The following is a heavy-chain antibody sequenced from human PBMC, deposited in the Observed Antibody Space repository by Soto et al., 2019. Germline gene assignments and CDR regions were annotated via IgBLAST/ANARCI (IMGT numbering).Heavy chain of an antibody. D-gene: IGHD6-19*01. J-gene: IGHJ4*02. Sequence: QITLKESGPTLVKPTQTLTLTCTFSGFSLSTSGGGVGWIRQPPGKAQEWLALIYWEDVKRYITSLKSRLTSTKDSSKNQGGITLTIVDPVDTATYYCAHRREYNSGSRTFDYWGQGNLVTVSS. CDR2: IYWEDVK. CDR1: GFSLSTSGGG. CDR3: AHRREYNSGSRTFDY. V-gene: IGHV2-5*02.